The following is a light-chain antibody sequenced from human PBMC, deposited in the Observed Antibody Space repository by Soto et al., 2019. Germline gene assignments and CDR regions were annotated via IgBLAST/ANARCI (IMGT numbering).Light chain of an antibody. CDR2: GAS. J-gene: IGKJ5*01. V-gene: IGKV3D-15*01. CDR1: QSLTSN. Sequence: EIVITQSPATLSVSPGAGSTLYCISSQSLTSNLAWYQQRPGQAPRLLIYGASTRATDIPARFSGSGSGTEFTLTVCGLQSEDFAVYCCQQYNTWPPITCGQGTRLEIK. CDR3: QQYNTWPPIT.